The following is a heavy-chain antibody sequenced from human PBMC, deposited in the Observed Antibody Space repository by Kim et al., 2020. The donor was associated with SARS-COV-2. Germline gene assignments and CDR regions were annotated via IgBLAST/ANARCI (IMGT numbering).Heavy chain of an antibody. CDR3: AKDWRWQLPNYGFNV. CDR2: ISYAGSNK. V-gene: IGHV3-30*18. D-gene: IGHD3-10*01. J-gene: IGHJ3*01. Sequence: GGSLRLSCAASGFSFSNYGMHWVRQAPGKGLEWVAFISYAGSNKNYVDSVKGRFTIARDNSKNTLYLQMNSLGPEDTALYYCAKDWRWQLPNYGFNVWGQGTMVTVSS. CDR1: GFSFSNYG.